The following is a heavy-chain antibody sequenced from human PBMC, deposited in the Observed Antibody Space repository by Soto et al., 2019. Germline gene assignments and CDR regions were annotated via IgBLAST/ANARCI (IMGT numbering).Heavy chain of an antibody. CDR1: GGTFSSYT. D-gene: IGHD3-3*01. CDR3: AASIHDALRLFDP. J-gene: IGHJ5*02. CDR2: IIPILGIA. Sequence: SVKVSCKASGGTFSSYTISWVRQAPGQGLEWMGRIIPILGIANYAQKFQGRVTITADKSTSTAYMELSSLRSEDTAVYYCAASIHDALRLFDPWGQGTLVTVSS. V-gene: IGHV1-69*02.